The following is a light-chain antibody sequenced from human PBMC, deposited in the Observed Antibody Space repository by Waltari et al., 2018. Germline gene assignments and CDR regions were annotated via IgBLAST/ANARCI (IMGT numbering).Light chain of an antibody. V-gene: IGKV3-20*01. Sequence: ALTHSPGTLSLSPGERATLSCRASQSFTRYLAWYQHKPGQAPRLLIYDASTRAAGIADRFSGSGFGTDFTLTISRLEPEDSAVYYCQHYVRLPVTFGQGTKVEIK. CDR2: DAS. J-gene: IGKJ1*01. CDR3: QHYVRLPVT. CDR1: QSFTRY.